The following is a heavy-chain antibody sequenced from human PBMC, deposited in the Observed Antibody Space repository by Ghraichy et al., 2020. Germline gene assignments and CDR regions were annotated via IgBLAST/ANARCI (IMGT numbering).Heavy chain of an antibody. Sequence: SVKVSCKASGGTFSSYAISWVRQAPGQGLEWMGRIIPILGIANYAQKFQGRVTITADKSTSTAYMELSSLRSEDTAVYYCARAFYGGQTQGWFDPWGQGTLVTVSS. J-gene: IGHJ5*02. CDR1: GGTFSSYA. V-gene: IGHV1-69*04. CDR2: IIPILGIA. CDR3: ARAFYGGQTQGWFDP. D-gene: IGHD4-23*01.